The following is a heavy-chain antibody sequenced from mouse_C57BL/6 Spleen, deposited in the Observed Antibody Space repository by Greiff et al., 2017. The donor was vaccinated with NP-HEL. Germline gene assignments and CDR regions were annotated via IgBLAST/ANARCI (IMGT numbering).Heavy chain of an antibody. CDR2: ISSGGSYT. Sequence: EVQLVESGGDLVKPGGSLKLSCAASGFTFSSYGMSWVRQTPDKRLEWVATISSGGSYTYYPDSVKGRFTISRDNAKNTLYLQMSSLKSEDTAMYYCARDGSRFDYWGQGTTLTVSS. V-gene: IGHV5-6*01. CDR3: ARDGSRFDY. CDR1: GFTFSSYG. D-gene: IGHD1-1*01. J-gene: IGHJ2*01.